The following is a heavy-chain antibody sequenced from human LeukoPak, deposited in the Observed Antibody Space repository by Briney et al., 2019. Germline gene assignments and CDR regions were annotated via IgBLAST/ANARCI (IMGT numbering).Heavy chain of an antibody. J-gene: IGHJ6*02. CDR3: AKGGGLGAYDMDV. Sequence: GRSLRLSCASSGFTFSSYSMNWVRPAPGKGLEWASGIRGSGSSAYYADSVKGRFTISRDNSKDMLYLQMNSLRADDTAVYYCAKGGGLGAYDMDVWGQGTTVTVSS. D-gene: IGHD4/OR15-4a*01. CDR2: IRGSGSSA. CDR1: GFTFSSYS. V-gene: IGHV3-23*01.